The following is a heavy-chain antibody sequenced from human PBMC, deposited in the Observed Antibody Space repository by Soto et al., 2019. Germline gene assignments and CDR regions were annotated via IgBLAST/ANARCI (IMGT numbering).Heavy chain of an antibody. J-gene: IGHJ6*02. CDR1: GGSISSYY. Sequence: SETLSLTCTVSGGSISSYYWSWIRQPPGKGLEWIGYIYYSGSTNYNPSLKSRVTISVDTSKNQFSLKLSSVTAADTAVYYCARAEDIAAAGTYYYYGMDVWGQGTTVT. CDR3: ARAEDIAAAGTYYYYGMDV. V-gene: IGHV4-59*01. D-gene: IGHD6-13*01. CDR2: IYYSGST.